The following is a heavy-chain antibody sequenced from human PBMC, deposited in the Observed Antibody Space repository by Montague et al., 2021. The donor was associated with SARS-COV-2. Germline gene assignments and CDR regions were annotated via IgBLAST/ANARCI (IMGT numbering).Heavy chain of an antibody. CDR2: VYYTGST. CDR1: GGSISTYY. V-gene: IGHV4-59*08. D-gene: IGHD1-26*01. CDR3: ERHDGSFASGSYPPFRYFDF. J-gene: IGHJ4*02. Sequence: SETLSLTCTVPGGSISTYYWSWIRKSPGKGLEWIAYVYYTGSTNYDHNLKSRATITVDTSKNKFSLKLKSVTAADTAVYYCERHDGSFASGSYPPFRYFDFWGQGTLVTVSS.